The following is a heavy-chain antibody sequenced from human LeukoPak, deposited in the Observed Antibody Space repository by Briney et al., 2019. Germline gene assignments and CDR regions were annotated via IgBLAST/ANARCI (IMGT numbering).Heavy chain of an antibody. CDR1: GDSINNYY. J-gene: IGHJ5*02. CDR2: IYYRGST. Sequence: PSETLSLTCTVSGDSINNYYWSWIRQPPGKGLEWIGYIYYRGSTNYTPPLKSRLTISVDTHKNQFPLKLASVTAADTAIYYCAKGAGGFSYYNWFDPWGQGTLVTVSS. V-gene: IGHV4-59*12. D-gene: IGHD5-18*01. CDR3: AKGAGGFSYYNWFDP.